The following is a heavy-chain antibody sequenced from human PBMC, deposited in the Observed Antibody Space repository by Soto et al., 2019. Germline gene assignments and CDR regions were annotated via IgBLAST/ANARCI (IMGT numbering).Heavy chain of an antibody. J-gene: IGHJ4*02. Sequence: PGGSLRLSCAASGFTFSSYSMNWVRQAPGKGLEWVSYISSSSSTIYYADSVKGRFTISRDNAKNSLYLQMNSLRDEDTAVYYFARNRKWELLRLYYFDYWGQGTLVTVSS. D-gene: IGHD1-26*01. CDR1: GFTFSSYS. CDR3: ARNRKWELLRLYYFDY. CDR2: ISSSSSTI. V-gene: IGHV3-48*02.